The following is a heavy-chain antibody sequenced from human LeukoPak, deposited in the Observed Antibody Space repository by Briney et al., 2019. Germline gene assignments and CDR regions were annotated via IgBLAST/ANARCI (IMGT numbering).Heavy chain of an antibody. CDR3: TTGPMIVVVITTSGGYATFDY. J-gene: IGHJ4*02. Sequence: PGGSLRLSCAASGFTFGNAWMSWVRQAPEKGLEWVGRIKSKTDGGTTDYAAPVKGRFTISRDDSKNTLYLQMNSLKTEDTAVYYCTTGPMIVVVITTSGGYATFDYWGQGTLVTVSS. D-gene: IGHD3-22*01. CDR2: IKSKTDGGTT. V-gene: IGHV3-15*01. CDR1: GFTFGNAW.